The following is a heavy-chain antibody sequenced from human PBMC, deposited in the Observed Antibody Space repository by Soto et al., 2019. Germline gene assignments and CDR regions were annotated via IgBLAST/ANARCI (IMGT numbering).Heavy chain of an antibody. CDR1: GGSISSYY. CDR3: ARLATRYYLAY. CDR2: IYYSGST. D-gene: IGHD1-1*01. V-gene: IGHV4-59*01. Sequence: QVQLQESGPGLVKPSETLSLTCTVSGGSISSYYWSWIRQPPGKGLEWIGYIYYSGSTNYNPSLKSRVTISVDTPKNQFSLKMSSVTAADTAVYYCARLATRYYLAYWGQGTLVTVSS. J-gene: IGHJ4*02.